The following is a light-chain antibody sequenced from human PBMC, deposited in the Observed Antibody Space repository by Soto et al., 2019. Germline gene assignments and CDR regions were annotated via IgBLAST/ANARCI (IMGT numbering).Light chain of an antibody. CDR2: GNS. CDR1: SSNIGAGYD. V-gene: IGLV1-40*01. CDR3: QSYDSSLSGYV. Sequence: SVLTQPPSVSGAPGQRVTISCTGSSSNIGAGYDVHWYQQLPGTAPKLLIYGNSNRPSGVPDRFSGSKSGTSASLAITGLQAEDEADYYGQSYDSSLSGYVFGTGTKVPVL. J-gene: IGLJ1*01.